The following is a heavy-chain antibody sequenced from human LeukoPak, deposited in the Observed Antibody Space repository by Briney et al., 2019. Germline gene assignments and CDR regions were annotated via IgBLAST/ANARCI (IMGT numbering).Heavy chain of an antibody. J-gene: IGHJ4*02. Sequence: ASVKVSCKASGYTFTGYYIHWVRQAPGQGLEWLGWINPNAGDTKYAQKFQGRVTVTRDTSICTAYMELSRLRSDDTAVYYCVTSSAVGGAQRAFDYWGQGTLVTVSS. V-gene: IGHV1-2*02. CDR2: INPNAGDT. CDR1: GYTFTGYY. D-gene: IGHD3-10*01. CDR3: VTSSAVGGAQRAFDY.